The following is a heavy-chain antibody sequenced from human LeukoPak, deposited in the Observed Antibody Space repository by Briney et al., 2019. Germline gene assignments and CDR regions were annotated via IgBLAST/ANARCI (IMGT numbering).Heavy chain of an antibody. V-gene: IGHV3-9*03. J-gene: IGHJ3*02. CDR2: ISWNSGSI. D-gene: IGHD1-7*01. Sequence: GGSLRLSCAASGFTFDDYAMHWVRQAPGKGLEWVSGISWNSGSIGYVDSVKGRFTISRDNAKNSLYLQMNSLRAEDMALYYCAKDMSGRGSNYFDAFDIWGQGTMVTVSS. CDR3: AKDMSGRGSNYFDAFDI. CDR1: GFTFDDYA.